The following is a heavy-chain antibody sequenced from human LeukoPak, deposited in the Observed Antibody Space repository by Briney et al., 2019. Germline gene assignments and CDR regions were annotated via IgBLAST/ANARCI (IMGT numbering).Heavy chain of an antibody. V-gene: IGHV4-34*01. Sequence: SETLSLTCAVYGGSFSGYYWSWIRQPPGKGLEWIGEINHSGSTNYNPSLKSRVTVSVDTSKNQFSLKLSSVTAADTAVYYCARVYVSLVRGVISYLDYWGQGTLVTVSS. D-gene: IGHD3-10*01. J-gene: IGHJ4*02. CDR2: INHSGST. CDR3: ARVYVSLVRGVISYLDY. CDR1: GGSFSGYY.